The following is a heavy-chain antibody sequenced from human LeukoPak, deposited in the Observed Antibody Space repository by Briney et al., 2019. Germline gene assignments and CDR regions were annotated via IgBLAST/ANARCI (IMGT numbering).Heavy chain of an antibody. Sequence: GGSLRLPCAASGFIFNSYAMNWVRQAPGKGLEWVSSISGSGSSTFYADSVKGRFTISRDNSKNTLYLQMNNLRAEDTAVYYCAKAVTKYYFNYWGQGTLVTVSS. D-gene: IGHD4-17*01. J-gene: IGHJ4*02. CDR2: ISGSGSST. V-gene: IGHV3-23*01. CDR3: AKAVTKYYFNY. CDR1: GFIFNSYA.